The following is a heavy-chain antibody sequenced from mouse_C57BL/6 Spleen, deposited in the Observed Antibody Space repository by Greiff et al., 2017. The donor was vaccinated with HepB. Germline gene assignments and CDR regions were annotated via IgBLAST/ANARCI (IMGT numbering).Heavy chain of an antibody. J-gene: IGHJ2*01. D-gene: IGHD1-1*01. CDR3: ASFITTVEGYYFDY. CDR1: GYTFTSYW. Sequence: VQLQQSGAELAKPGASVKLSCKASGYTFTSYWMHWVKQRPGQGLEWIGYINPSSGYTKYNQKFKDKDTLTADKSSSTAYMQLSSLTYEDSAVYYCASFITTVEGYYFDYWGQGTTLTVSS. CDR2: INPSSGYT. V-gene: IGHV1-7*01.